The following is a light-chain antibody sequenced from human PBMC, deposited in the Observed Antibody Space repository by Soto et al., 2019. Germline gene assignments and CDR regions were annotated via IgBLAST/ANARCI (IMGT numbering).Light chain of an antibody. J-gene: IGKJ1*01. CDR2: DAS. V-gene: IGKV3-11*01. Sequence: EIVLTQSPATLSLSPGERATLSCRASQSVSSYLAWYQQKPGKAPRLLIYDASNTATGIPARFSGSGSGTDFTLTISSLEPEDFAVYYCQQRYNWPPTFGQGTKVEIK. CDR1: QSVSSY. CDR3: QQRYNWPPT.